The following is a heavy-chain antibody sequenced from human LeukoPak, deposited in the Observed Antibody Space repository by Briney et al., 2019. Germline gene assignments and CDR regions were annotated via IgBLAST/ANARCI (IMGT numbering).Heavy chain of an antibody. CDR1: GFTFSSYA. Sequence: PGGSLRLSCAASGFTFSSYAMSWVRQAPGKGLEWVSAISGSGGSTYYADSVKGRFTISRDNSKNTLYLQMNSLRAEDTAVYYCAKASRGYCSSTSCYPDYWGQGTLVTVSS. J-gene: IGHJ4*02. CDR2: ISGSGGST. CDR3: AKASRGYCSSTSCYPDY. D-gene: IGHD2-2*01. V-gene: IGHV3-23*01.